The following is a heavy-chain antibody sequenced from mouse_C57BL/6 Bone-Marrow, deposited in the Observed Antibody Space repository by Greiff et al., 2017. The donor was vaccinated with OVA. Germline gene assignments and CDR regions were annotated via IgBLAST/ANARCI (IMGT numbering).Heavy chain of an antibody. J-gene: IGHJ2*01. Sequence: EVKLQESGGGLVKPGGSLKLSCAASGFTFSDYGMHWVRQAPEKGPEWVAYISSGSSTIYYADTVKGRFTISRDNAKNTLFLQMTSLRSEDTAMYYCARHDYGFDYWGQGTTLTVSS. CDR2: ISSGSSTI. V-gene: IGHV5-17*01. CDR1: GFTFSDYG. D-gene: IGHD2-4*01. CDR3: ARHDYGFDY.